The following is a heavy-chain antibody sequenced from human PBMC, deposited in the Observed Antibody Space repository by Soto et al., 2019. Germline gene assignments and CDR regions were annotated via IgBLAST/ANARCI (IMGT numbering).Heavy chain of an antibody. D-gene: IGHD6-6*01. V-gene: IGHV4-34*01. CDR3: ARAKSSIAARRGAGWFDP. Sequence: SETLSLTCAVYGGSFSGYYWSWIRQPPGKGLEWIGEINHSGSTNYNPSLKSRVTISVDTSKNQFSLKLSSVTAADTAVYYCARAKSSIAARRGAGWFDPWGQGTLVTVSS. CDR1: GGSFSGYY. CDR2: INHSGST. J-gene: IGHJ5*02.